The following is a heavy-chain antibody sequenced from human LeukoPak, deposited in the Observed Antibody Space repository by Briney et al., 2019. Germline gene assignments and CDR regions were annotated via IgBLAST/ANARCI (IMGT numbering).Heavy chain of an antibody. D-gene: IGHD4-17*01. CDR2: INPNSGGT. CDR1: GYTFTGYY. Sequence: ASVKVSCKASGYTFTGYYMLWVRQAPGQGLEWMGWINPNSGGTNYAQKFQGRVTMTRDTSISTAYMELSRLRSDDTAVYYCARSDSDDYGDYFDYWGQGTLVTVSS. V-gene: IGHV1-2*02. CDR3: ARSDSDDYGDYFDY. J-gene: IGHJ4*02.